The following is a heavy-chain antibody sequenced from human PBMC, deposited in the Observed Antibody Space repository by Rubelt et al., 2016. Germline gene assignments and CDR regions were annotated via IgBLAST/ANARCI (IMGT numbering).Heavy chain of an antibody. D-gene: IGHD2-15*01. CDR1: GGSISSYY. Sequence: QVQLQESGPGLVKPPETLSLTCTVSGGSISSYYWSWIRQPPGKGLEWIGYIYYSGSTNYNPSLKSRVTRSVDTSKNQFALKLSSVTAADTVVYYCARLVVVPRSYYFDYWGQGTLVTVSS. J-gene: IGHJ4*02. CDR2: IYYSGST. CDR3: ARLVVVPRSYYFDY. V-gene: IGHV4-59*01.